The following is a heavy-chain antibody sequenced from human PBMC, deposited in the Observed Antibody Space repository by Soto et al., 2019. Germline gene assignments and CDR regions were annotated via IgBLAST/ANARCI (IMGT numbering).Heavy chain of an antibody. D-gene: IGHD4-17*01. CDR2: IYSDGST. J-gene: IGHJ4*02. Sequence: EVQLVESGGGLIQPAGSLRLSCAASGFTVSNKYMSWVRQAPGKGLEWVSLIYSDGSTSYADPVKGRFIISRDSSKNTLFLQMNSLRVEDTALYYCAGRTHGDHPYFDYWGQGTLVTVSS. CDR3: AGRTHGDHPYFDY. CDR1: GFTVSNKY. V-gene: IGHV3-53*01.